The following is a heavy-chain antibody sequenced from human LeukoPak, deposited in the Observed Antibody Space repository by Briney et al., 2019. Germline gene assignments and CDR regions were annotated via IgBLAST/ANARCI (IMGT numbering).Heavy chain of an antibody. Sequence: GASVKVSCKSSGYTFTGYYMHWVRQAPGQGLEWMGWINPNSGGTNYAQKFQGRVTMTRDTSISTAYMELSRLRSDDTAVYYCARGGPRWANSPGGYWFDPWGQGTLVTVSS. V-gene: IGHV1-2*02. J-gene: IGHJ5*02. CDR1: GYTFTGYY. CDR2: INPNSGGT. D-gene: IGHD4-23*01. CDR3: ARGGPRWANSPGGYWFDP.